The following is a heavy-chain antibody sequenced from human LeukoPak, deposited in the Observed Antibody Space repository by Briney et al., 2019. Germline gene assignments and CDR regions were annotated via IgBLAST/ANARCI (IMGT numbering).Heavy chain of an antibody. CDR2: IHHDGRI. CDR1: GGSIDSTNW. V-gene: IGHV4/OR15-8*01. Sequence: SETLSLTCDVSGGSIDSTNWWNWVRQPPGKGLEWIGEIHHDGRINYNPSLKSRVTISVDTSKNQFSLKLNSVTAADTAMYYCQSRFLEWLLDYWGQGTLVTVSS. D-gene: IGHD3-3*01. J-gene: IGHJ4*02. CDR3: QSRFLEWLLDY.